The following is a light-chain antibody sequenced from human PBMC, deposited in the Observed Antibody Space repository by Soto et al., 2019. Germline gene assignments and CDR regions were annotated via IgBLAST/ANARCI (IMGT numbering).Light chain of an antibody. CDR3: QQSYNTTWT. Sequence: DIQMTQYPSSPSVSVGDRVAISCRPSQSIASSVNWYQQKPGKAPQLLIYAASTLQSGVPSRFSGSGSGTDFTLTISSLQNEDFVTYYCQQSYNTTWTFGQGTKVDIK. V-gene: IGKV1-39*01. J-gene: IGKJ1*01. CDR1: QSIASS. CDR2: AAS.